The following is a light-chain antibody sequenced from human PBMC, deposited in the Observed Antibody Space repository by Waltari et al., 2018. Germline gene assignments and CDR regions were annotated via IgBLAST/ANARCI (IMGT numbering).Light chain of an antibody. CDR3: MQGTHRPRT. CDR1: QSLVSSAGNTS. CDR2: KIS. Sequence: DVVMTQSPPALPVPLGQPAAISCRSSQSLVSSAGNTSMSRFHQRPGQSPRRLMYKISNRVPGVPDRFSGSGSGTHFTLKISRVEAEDVGGYYCMQGTHRPRTFVQGTRVEIK. V-gene: IGKV2-30*01. J-gene: IGKJ1*01.